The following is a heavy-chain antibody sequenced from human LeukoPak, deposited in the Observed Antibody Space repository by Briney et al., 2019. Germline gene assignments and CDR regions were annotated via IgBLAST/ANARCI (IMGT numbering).Heavy chain of an antibody. CDR3: ARGPAYYTDRSGYYSSDF. V-gene: IGHV1-8*02. J-gene: IGHJ4*02. CDR1: GYTFTSYA. Sequence: ASVKVSCKASGYTFTSYAMNWVRQAPGQGLEWMGWMNPNSGNTGYAQKFQGRVTMIRNTSVSTAYMELSSLTSDDTAVYYCARGPAYYTDRSGYYSSDFWGQGTLVTVSS. CDR2: MNPNSGNT. D-gene: IGHD3-22*01.